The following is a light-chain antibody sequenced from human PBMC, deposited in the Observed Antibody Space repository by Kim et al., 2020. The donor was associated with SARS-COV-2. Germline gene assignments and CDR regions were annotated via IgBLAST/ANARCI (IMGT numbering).Light chain of an antibody. CDR3: LQHSLYPLT. V-gene: IGKV1-17*02. CDR2: DAS. J-gene: IGKJ4*02. Sequence: ASVRDGITITSRAAEDIRESVVWYQQKPGKAPTRLVFDASTLAIGVPPRFSGSGSGTQFALTINNVQPEDSADYFCLQHSLYPLTFGGGTKVDIK. CDR1: EDIRES.